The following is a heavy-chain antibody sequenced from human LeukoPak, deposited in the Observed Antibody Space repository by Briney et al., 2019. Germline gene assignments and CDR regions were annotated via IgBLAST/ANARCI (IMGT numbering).Heavy chain of an antibody. J-gene: IGHJ4*02. CDR2: IIPIFGTA. CDR3: ARLLGYYDSSGYYYFDY. D-gene: IGHD3-22*01. V-gene: IGHV1-69*13. CDR1: GGTFSSYA. Sequence: ASVKVSCKASGGTFSSYAISWVRQAPGQGLEWMGGIIPIFGTANYAQKFQGRVTITAGESTSTAYMELSSLRSEDTAVYYCARLLGYYDSSGYYYFDYWGQGTLVTVSS.